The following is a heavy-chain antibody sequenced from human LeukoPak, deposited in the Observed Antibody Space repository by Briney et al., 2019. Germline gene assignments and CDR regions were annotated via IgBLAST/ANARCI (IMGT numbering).Heavy chain of an antibody. CDR2: IKQDGSEK. V-gene: IGHV3-7*03. CDR1: GFTFSSYW. J-gene: IGHJ4*02. D-gene: IGHD6-19*01. Sequence: PGGSLRLSCAASGFTFSSYWMSWVRQAPGKGLEWVANIKQDGSEKYYVDSAKGRFTISRDNAKSSLYLQMNSLRAEDTAVYYCARDRVDSSGWYQVYWGQGTLVTVSS. CDR3: ARDRVDSSGWYQVY.